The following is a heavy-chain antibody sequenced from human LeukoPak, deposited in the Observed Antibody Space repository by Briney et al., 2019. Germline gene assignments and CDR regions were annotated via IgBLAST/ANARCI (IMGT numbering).Heavy chain of an antibody. J-gene: IGHJ4*02. V-gene: IGHV4-61*02. CDR1: GGSISSGSYY. D-gene: IGHD3-9*01. CDR3: ARERAGGLRYFDWLPEGDFEY. Sequence: SQTLSLTCTVSGGSISSGSYYWSWIRQPAGKGLEWIGRIYTSGSTNYNPSLKSRVTISVDTSKNQFSLKLSSVTAADTAVYYCARERAGGLRYFDWLPEGDFEYWGQGTLVTVSS. CDR2: IYTSGST.